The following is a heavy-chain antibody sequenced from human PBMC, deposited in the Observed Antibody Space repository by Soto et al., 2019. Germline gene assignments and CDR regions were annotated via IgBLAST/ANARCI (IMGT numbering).Heavy chain of an antibody. J-gene: IGHJ4*02. V-gene: IGHV3-48*02. CDR3: ASPVGGHFGY. Sequence: EVQLVESGGGLVQPGGSLRLSCAASGFPFSIYSMNWVRQAPGKGLEWFSYITSDTNTIKYADSVKGRFTISRDNAKNSRYLQMNCLRYEDRSVYVCASPVGGHFGYWGQGTVVTVSS. CDR1: GFPFSIYS. D-gene: IGHD1-26*01. CDR2: ITSDTNTI.